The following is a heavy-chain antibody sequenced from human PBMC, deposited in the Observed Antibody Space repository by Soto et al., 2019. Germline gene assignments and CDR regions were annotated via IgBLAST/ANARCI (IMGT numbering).Heavy chain of an antibody. J-gene: IGHJ6*02. Sequence: ASVKVSCKVSGYTLTELSMHWVRQAPGKGLEWMGGFDPEDGETIYAQKFQGRVTMTEDTSTDTAYMELSSLRSEDTAVYYCATTYSGSYPGYYGMDLWGQGTTVTVSS. CDR3: ATTYSGSYPGYYGMDL. V-gene: IGHV1-24*01. CDR2: FDPEDGET. D-gene: IGHD1-26*01. CDR1: GYTLTELS.